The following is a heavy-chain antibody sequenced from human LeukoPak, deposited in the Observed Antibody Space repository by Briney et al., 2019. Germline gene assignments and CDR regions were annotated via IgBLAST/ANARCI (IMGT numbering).Heavy chain of an antibody. CDR1: GFTFSSYA. CDR2: ISGSGGST. Sequence: GGSLRLSCAASGFTFSSYAMSWVRQAPGKGLEWVSAISGSGGSTYYADSVKGRFTISRDNSKNTLYLQMNSLRAEDTALYYCAKEGVRTYYYDSSGYNLDYWGQGTLVTVSS. V-gene: IGHV3-23*01. D-gene: IGHD3-22*01. CDR3: AKEGVRTYYYDSSGYNLDY. J-gene: IGHJ4*02.